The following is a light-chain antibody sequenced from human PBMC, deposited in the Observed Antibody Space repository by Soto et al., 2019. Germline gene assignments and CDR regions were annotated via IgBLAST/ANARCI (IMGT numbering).Light chain of an antibody. V-gene: IGKV1D-16*01. CDR2: AAS. CDR3: QQYNRFSTWP. Sequence: DIQMTKSPSSLSASVGDRVTITCRASQGISSWLAWYQQKPEKAPKSLIYAASSLQRGVPSRFSGSGSGTEFTLTISSLLPDDFASYFCQQYNRFSTWPFGQGTKVDIK. J-gene: IGKJ1*01. CDR1: QGISSW.